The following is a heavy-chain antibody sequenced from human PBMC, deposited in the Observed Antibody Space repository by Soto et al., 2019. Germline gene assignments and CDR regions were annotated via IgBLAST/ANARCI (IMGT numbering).Heavy chain of an antibody. J-gene: IGHJ6*02. V-gene: IGHV1-69*12. CDR3: ARDRYFEPNTYYDGRDV. D-gene: IGHD3-9*01. CDR2: IIPIFGTA. CDR1: GGTFSSYA. Sequence: QVQLVQSGAEVKKPGSSVKVSCKASGGTFSSYAISWVRQAPGQGLEWMGGIIPIFGTANYAQKFQGRVTSTADESTSTAYVELGSLSSDVTAVYYGARDRYFEPNTYYDGRDVWGQGTTVTVSS.